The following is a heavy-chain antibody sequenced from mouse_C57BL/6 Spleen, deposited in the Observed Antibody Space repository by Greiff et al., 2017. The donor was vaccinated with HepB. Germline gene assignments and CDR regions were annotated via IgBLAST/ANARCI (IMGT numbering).Heavy chain of an antibody. CDR2: IHPNSGST. Sequence: QVHVKQPGAELVKPGASVKLSCKASGYTFTSYWMHWVKQRPGQGLEWIGMIHPNSGSTNYNEKFKSKATLTVDKSSSTAYMQLSSLTSEDSAVYYCARYDYGSSYGFAYWGQGTLVTVSA. V-gene: IGHV1-64*01. CDR1: GYTFTSYW. D-gene: IGHD1-1*01. CDR3: ARYDYGSSYGFAY. J-gene: IGHJ3*01.